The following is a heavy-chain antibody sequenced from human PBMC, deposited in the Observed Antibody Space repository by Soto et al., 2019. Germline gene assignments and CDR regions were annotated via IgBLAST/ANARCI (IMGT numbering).Heavy chain of an antibody. CDR3: AKDHFPGTNWFDP. D-gene: IGHD1-1*01. CDR2: ISYDGSNK. V-gene: IGHV3-30*18. Sequence: GGSLRLSCAASGFTFSSYGMHWVRQAPGKGLEWVAVISYDGSNKYYADSVKGRFTISRDNSKNTLYLQMNSLRAEDTAVYYCAKDHFPGTNWFDPWGQGTLVTVSS. CDR1: GFTFSSYG. J-gene: IGHJ5*02.